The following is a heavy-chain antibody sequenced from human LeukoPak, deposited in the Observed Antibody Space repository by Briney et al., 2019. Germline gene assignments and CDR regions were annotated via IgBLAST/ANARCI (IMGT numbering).Heavy chain of an antibody. D-gene: IGHD5-12*01. V-gene: IGHV3-23*01. Sequence: GRSLRLSCAASGFTFSSYAMSWVRQAPGKGLEWVSAISGSGGSTYYADSVKGRFTISRDNSKNTLYLQMNSLRAEDTAVYYCAKDLGDIVATIKGGDYYYYYYGMDVWGQGTTVTVSS. CDR2: ISGSGGST. J-gene: IGHJ6*02. CDR1: GFTFSSYA. CDR3: AKDLGDIVATIKGGDYYYYYYGMDV.